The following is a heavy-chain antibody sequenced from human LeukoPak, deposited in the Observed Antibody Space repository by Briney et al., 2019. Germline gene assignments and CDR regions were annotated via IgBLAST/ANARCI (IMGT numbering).Heavy chain of an antibody. CDR2: IYYSVST. CDR1: GYSISSGYY. V-gene: IGHV4-38-2*01. CDR3: ARHDGDCSSTSCLTWFDP. D-gene: IGHD2-2*01. J-gene: IGHJ5*02. Sequence: PSETLSLTCAVSGYSISSGYYWGWIQQHPGSGLEWIASIYYSVSTHYNPSLKSRVTISIDTSKNQISLKLNSVTAAETAVYYGARHDGDCSSTSCLTWFDPLGQGTLVTVSS.